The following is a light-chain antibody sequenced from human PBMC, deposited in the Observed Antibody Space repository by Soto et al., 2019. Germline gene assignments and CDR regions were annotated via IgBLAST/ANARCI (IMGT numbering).Light chain of an antibody. CDR3: QQYGSSLYT. CDR2: GAY. J-gene: IGKJ2*01. V-gene: IGKV3-20*01. Sequence: EIVLTQSPGTLSLSPGERGTLSCRASQSVSTTYLAWYQQKPGQAPRLLIYGAYNRATGIPDRFSGSGSGTDFTLTISRLEPEDFAVYCCQQYGSSLYTFGQGTKLEIK. CDR1: QSVSTTY.